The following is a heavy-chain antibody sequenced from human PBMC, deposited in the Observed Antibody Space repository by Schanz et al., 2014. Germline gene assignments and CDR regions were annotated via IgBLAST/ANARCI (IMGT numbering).Heavy chain of an antibody. CDR3: ARDRGHGDLPGDI. CDR1: GGSVSSGGDY. V-gene: IGHV4-31*11. Sequence: QVQLQESGPGLVKPSGTLSLTCAVSGGSVSSGGDYWSWIRQHPGKGLEWIGFISYSGSTYYNPSLKSRVTISVDTSKNQFSLNLSSSTAADTAVYYCARDRGHGDLPGDIWGQGTIVTVSS. CDR2: ISYSGST. J-gene: IGHJ3*02. D-gene: IGHD4-17*01.